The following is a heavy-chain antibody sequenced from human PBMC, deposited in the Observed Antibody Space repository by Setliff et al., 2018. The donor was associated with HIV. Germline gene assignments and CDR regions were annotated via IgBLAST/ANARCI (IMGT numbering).Heavy chain of an antibody. Sequence: ASVKVSCKASGYTFTTYYIHWVRQAPGQGLEWMGILNPSEGTTSLAQKFQGRVTMTRDTSTNTVYMDLSSLRADDTAVYYCVRGYRSAWNSWFDAWGQGTRVTVSS. D-gene: IGHD6-19*01. J-gene: IGHJ5*02. CDR3: VRGYRSAWNSWFDA. V-gene: IGHV1-46*01. CDR1: GYTFTTYY. CDR2: LNPSEGTT.